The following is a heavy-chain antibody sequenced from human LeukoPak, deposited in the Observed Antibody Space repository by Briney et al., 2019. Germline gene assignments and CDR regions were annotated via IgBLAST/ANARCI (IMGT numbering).Heavy chain of an antibody. Sequence: GGSLRLSCAASGFTFSSYEMNWVRQAPGKGLEWVSYISSSGSTIYYADSVKGRFTISRDNAKNSLYLQMNSLRAEDTAVYYCARGSWYRDLWDHYFDYWGQEPWSPSPQ. D-gene: IGHD6-13*01. CDR1: GFTFSSYE. CDR3: ARGSWYRDLWDHYFDY. J-gene: IGHJ4*01. CDR2: ISSSGSTI. V-gene: IGHV3-48*03.